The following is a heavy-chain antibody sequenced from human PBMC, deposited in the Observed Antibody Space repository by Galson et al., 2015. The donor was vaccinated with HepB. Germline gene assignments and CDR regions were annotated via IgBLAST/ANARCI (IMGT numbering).Heavy chain of an antibody. D-gene: IGHD2-15*01. CDR3: AKDGRADRDIVVVLAAQFFDY. J-gene: IGHJ4*02. CDR2: IANDGSNK. Sequence: SLRLSCAASGFTFSTYGMHWVRQAPGKGLEWVAAIANDGSNKYYSDSVKGRFTISRDNSKSTLYLQVNSLTAEDTAVYYCAKDGRADRDIVVVLAAQFFDYWGQGTLVTVSS. CDR1: GFTFSTYG. V-gene: IGHV3-30*18.